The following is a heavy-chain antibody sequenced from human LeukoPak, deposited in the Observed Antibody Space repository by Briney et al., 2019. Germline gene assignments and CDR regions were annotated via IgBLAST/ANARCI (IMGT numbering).Heavy chain of an antibody. CDR2: ISSSGSTI. V-gene: IGHV3-48*03. CDR1: GFTFSSYE. Sequence: PGGSLRLSCAASGFTFSSYEMNWVRQAPGKGLEWVSYISSSGSTIYYADSVKGRFTISRDNAKNSLYLQMNSLRAEDTAVYYCARHLGMVRGVYFDYWGQGTLVTVSS. CDR3: ARHLGMVRGVYFDY. J-gene: IGHJ4*02. D-gene: IGHD3-10*01.